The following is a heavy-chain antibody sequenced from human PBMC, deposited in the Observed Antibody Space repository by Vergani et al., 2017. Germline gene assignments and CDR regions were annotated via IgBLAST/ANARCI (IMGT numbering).Heavy chain of an antibody. D-gene: IGHD2-21*01. V-gene: IGHV4-61*02. J-gene: IGHJ6*03. CDR2: MYTSGHT. CDR1: GASVSRGNYY. Sequence: QVQLQESGPGLLKPSQTLSLTCTVSGASVSRGNYYWTWIRQPAGKKLEWIVRMYTSGHTIYNPSLESRVTMSVDTSKNQFSLQLSSVTAADTAVYYCARASHCINCYSEGPNGPGYYYMDVWGKGTTVTVSS. CDR3: ARASHCINCYSEGPNGPGYYYMDV.